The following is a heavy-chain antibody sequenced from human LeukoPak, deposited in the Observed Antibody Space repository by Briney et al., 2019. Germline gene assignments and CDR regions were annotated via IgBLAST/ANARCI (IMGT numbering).Heavy chain of an antibody. CDR3: ARSVQFLEWSVDY. J-gene: IGHJ4*02. CDR2: ISPDGSAV. CDR1: GFRFSDFY. Sequence: GGSLRLSCAASGFRFSDFYMSWIRQAPGKGPEWVSFISPDGSAVYYAESVEGRFTISRDNTKNSLYLQMNSLRAEDTAVYYCARSVQFLEWSVDYWGQGTLVPVSS. V-gene: IGHV3-11*01. D-gene: IGHD3-3*01.